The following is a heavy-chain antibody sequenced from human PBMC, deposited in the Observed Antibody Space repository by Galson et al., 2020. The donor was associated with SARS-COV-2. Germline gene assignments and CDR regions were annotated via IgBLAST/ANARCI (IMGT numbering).Heavy chain of an antibody. CDR2: ISNDGSNR. CDR3: ARGYYYDSSGYIPRGFPSRIDY. D-gene: IGHD3-22*01. V-gene: IGHV3-30-3*01. Sequence: TGGSLRLSCAASGFSFSTYAIHWVRQPPGKGLEWVAVISNDGSNRYYAASVKGRFTISRDNSKNAVSLQMNSLRVEDTAVYYCARGYYYDSSGYIPRGFPSRIDYWGQGTLVTVSS. J-gene: IGHJ4*02. CDR1: GFSFSTYA.